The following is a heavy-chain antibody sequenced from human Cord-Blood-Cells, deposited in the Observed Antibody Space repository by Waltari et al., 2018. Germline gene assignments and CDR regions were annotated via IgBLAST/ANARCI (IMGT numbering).Heavy chain of an antibody. V-gene: IGHV3-48*02. D-gene: IGHD3-10*01. CDR1: GFTFSSSS. CDR2: ISSSSSTI. Sequence: EVQLVESGGGLVQPGGSLRLSCAASGFTFSSSSMNWVRQAPGKGLEWVSYISSSSSTIYYADSVKGRFTISRDNAKNSLYLQMNSLRDEDTAVYYCAREVLLWFGELLPHFDYWGQGTLVTVSS. J-gene: IGHJ4*02. CDR3: AREVLLWFGELLPHFDY.